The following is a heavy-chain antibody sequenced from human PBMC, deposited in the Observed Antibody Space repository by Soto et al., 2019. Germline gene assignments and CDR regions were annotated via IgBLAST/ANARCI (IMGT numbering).Heavy chain of an antibody. CDR1: GFTFSSYG. V-gene: IGHV3-30*18. D-gene: IGHD3-3*01. CDR2: ISYDGSNK. CDR3: AKEGYDFWSGYYTRSYYYYGMDV. J-gene: IGHJ6*02. Sequence: GGSLRLSCAAAGFTFSSYGMHWFRQTPGKGLEWVAVISYDGSNKYYADSVKGRFTISRDNSKNTLYLQMNSLRAEDTAVYYCAKEGYDFWSGYYTRSYYYYGMDVWGQGTTVTVSS.